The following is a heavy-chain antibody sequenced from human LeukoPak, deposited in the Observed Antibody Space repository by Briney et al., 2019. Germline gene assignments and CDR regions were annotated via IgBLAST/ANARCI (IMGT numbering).Heavy chain of an antibody. D-gene: IGHD2-21*02. Sequence: GGSLRLSCATSGFTFSNHEMNWVRQAPGKGLEWVAYTSRGGSDISYADSVKGRFTISTVNANSSLYLQMNSLRAEDTAVYFCVRARLIRLENFFDYWGQGTLVTVSS. CDR1: GFTFSNHE. CDR3: VRARLIRLENFFDY. V-gene: IGHV3-48*03. CDR2: TSRGGSDI. J-gene: IGHJ4*02.